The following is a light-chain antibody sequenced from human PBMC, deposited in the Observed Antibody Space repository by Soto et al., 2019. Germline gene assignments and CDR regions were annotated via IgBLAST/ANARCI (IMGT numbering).Light chain of an antibody. V-gene: IGKV3-20*01. CDR2: GAS. CDR3: QHYGSSSWT. J-gene: IGKJ1*01. CDR1: QSVSSSY. Sequence: EIVLTQSPGTLSLSPGERVTLSCRASQSVSSSYLAWYQQKLGQAPRLLIYGASTRAAGIPDRFSGGGSGTDFTLTISRLEPEDVAVYYCQHYGSSSWTFGLGTRVQIK.